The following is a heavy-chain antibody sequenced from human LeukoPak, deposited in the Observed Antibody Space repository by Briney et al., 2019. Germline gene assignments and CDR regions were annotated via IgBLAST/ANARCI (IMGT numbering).Heavy chain of an antibody. CDR1: GYSFSNYW. CDR2: IYPSDSDT. D-gene: IGHD5-12*01. CDR3: ARPSNSGYDF. V-gene: IGHV5-51*01. Sequence: GESLKISCKASGYSFSNYWIGWVRQMPGKGLEWMGLIYPSDSDTRYSPSFQGQVTISADKSISTAYLQWSSLKASDTAMYYCARPSNSGYDFWGQGALVTVSS. J-gene: IGHJ4*02.